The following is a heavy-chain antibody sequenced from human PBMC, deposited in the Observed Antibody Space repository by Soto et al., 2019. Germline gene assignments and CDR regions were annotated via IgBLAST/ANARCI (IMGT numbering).Heavy chain of an antibody. CDR1: GFTFSSYG. Sequence: QVQLVESGGGVVQPGRSLRLSCAASGFTFSSYGMHWVRQAPGKGLEWVALIWHDGSNKYYAESVDGRFTISRDNSKKTLYLQMDSLRAEDTAVYYCFGNVFWRGYWGQGTLVTVSS. V-gene: IGHV3-33*08. J-gene: IGHJ4*02. CDR3: FGNVFWRGY. D-gene: IGHD3-16*01. CDR2: IWHDGSNK.